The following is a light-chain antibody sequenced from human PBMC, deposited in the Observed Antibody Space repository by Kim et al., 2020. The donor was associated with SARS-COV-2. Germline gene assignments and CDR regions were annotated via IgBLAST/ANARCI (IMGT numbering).Light chain of an antibody. V-gene: IGLV2-23*02. CDR2: EVS. J-gene: IGLJ2*01. CDR1: SSDVGSYNL. CDR3: CSYAGSSTPVV. Sequence: QSALTQPASVSGSPVQSITISCTGTSSDVGSYNLVSWYQQHPGKAPKLMIYEVSKRPSGVSNRFSGSKSGNTASLTISGLQAEDEADYYCCSYAGSSTPVVFGGGTQLTVL.